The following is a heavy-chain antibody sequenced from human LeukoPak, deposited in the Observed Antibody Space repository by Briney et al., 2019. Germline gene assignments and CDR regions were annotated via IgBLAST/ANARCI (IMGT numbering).Heavy chain of an antibody. J-gene: IGHJ6*03. V-gene: IGHV3-20*04. CDR1: GFTFDDYA. CDR2: INWNGGST. CDR3: VRGRTYYYYYMDV. Sequence: GGSLRLSCAASGFTFDDYAMHWVRHAPGKGLEWVSGINWNGGSTGYADSVKGRFTISRDNAKNSLYLQMNSLRAEDTALYYCVRGRTYYYYYMDVWGKGTTVTVSS.